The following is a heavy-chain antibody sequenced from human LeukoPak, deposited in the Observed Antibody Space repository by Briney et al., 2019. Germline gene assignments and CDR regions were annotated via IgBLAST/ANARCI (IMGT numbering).Heavy chain of an antibody. J-gene: IGHJ4*02. CDR1: GYTLTELS. CDR3: ARGSGSKIDY. CDR2: FDPEDGET. V-gene: IGHV1-24*01. D-gene: IGHD3-10*01. Sequence: EASVKVSCKVSGYTLTELSMHWVRQAPGKGLEWMGGFDPEDGETIYAQKFQGRVTMTRDMSTSTVYMELSSLRSEDTAVYYCARGSGSKIDYWGQGTLVTVSS.